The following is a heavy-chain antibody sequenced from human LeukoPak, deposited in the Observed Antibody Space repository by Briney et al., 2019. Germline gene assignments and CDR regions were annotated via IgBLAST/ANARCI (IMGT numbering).Heavy chain of an antibody. D-gene: IGHD1-1*01. J-gene: IGHJ4*02. Sequence: GRSLRLSCAASGFNFGIHGMHWVRQAPGKGLEWLAIIWHDGSNEYYEDSVKGRFTISRDNSKNTVYLQMDSLRAEDTAVYYCARNNWNSRTQRWFYFDYWGQGTLVTVSS. V-gene: IGHV3-33*01. CDR3: ARNNWNSRTQRWFYFDY. CDR1: GFNFGIHG. CDR2: IWHDGSNE.